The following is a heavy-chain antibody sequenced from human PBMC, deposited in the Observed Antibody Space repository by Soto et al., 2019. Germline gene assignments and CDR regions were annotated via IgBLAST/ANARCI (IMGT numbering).Heavy chain of an antibody. D-gene: IGHD6-13*01. Sequence: PGWSLRLSCAASGFTFSSYGMHWVRQAPGKGLEWVAVISYDGSNKYYADSVKGRFTISRDNSKNTLYLQMNSLRAEDTAVYYCAKGGVWQNEEDSSSWYTYYGMDVWGQGTTVTVSS. CDR1: GFTFSSYG. J-gene: IGHJ6*02. CDR3: AKGGVWQNEEDSSSWYTYYGMDV. V-gene: IGHV3-30*18. CDR2: ISYDGSNK.